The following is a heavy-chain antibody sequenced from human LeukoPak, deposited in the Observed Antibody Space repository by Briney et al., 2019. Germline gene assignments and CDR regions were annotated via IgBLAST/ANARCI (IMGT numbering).Heavy chain of an antibody. CDR1: GFTFSSYA. J-gene: IGHJ4*02. D-gene: IGHD3-22*01. CDR3: AREGVTMIVALGY. V-gene: IGHV3-30-3*01. CDR2: ISYDGSNK. Sequence: GGSLRLSCAASGFTFSSYAMHWVRQAPGKGLEWVAVISYDGSNKYYADSVKGRFTISRDNSKNTLYLQMNSLRAEDTAVYYCAREGVTMIVALGYWGQGTLVTVSS.